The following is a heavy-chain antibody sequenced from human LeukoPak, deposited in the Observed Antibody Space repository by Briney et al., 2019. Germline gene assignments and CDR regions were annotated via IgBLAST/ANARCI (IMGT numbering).Heavy chain of an antibody. V-gene: IGHV3-7*01. CDR1: GLIFRSYW. J-gene: IGHJ4*02. Sequence: GGSLRLSCAVSGLIFRSYWMSWVRQAPGKGLEWVANINQDGSEKYFVDSVKGRFTISGDNAKNSLHLQMNTLRAEDTAVYYCASERDGRFCDYWGQGTLVSVSS. D-gene: IGHD5-24*01. CDR3: ASERDGRFCDY. CDR2: INQDGSEK.